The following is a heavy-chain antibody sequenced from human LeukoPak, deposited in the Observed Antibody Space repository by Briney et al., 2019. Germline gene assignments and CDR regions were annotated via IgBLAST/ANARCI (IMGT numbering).Heavy chain of an antibody. V-gene: IGHV3-9*01. J-gene: IGHJ4*02. CDR1: GFTFDDYA. CDR3: AKAGLRGYSYGSRFDY. Sequence: GGSLRLSCAASGFTFDDYAVHWVRQAPGKGLEWVSGISWNSGSIGYADSVKGRFTISRDNAKNSLYLQMNSLRAEDTALYYCAKAGLRGYSYGSRFDYWGQGNLVTVSS. CDR2: ISWNSGSI. D-gene: IGHD5-18*01.